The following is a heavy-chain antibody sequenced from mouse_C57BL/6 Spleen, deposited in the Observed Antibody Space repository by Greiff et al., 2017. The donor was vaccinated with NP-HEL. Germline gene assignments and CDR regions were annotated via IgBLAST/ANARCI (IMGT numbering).Heavy chain of an antibody. V-gene: IGHV5-4*01. CDR1: GFTFSSYA. CDR2: ISDGGSYT. CDR3: ARDRDYYGYYAMDY. Sequence: EVNLVESGGGLVKPGGSLKLSCAASGFTFSSYAMSWVRQTPEKRLEWVATISDGGSYTYYPDNVKGRFTISRDNAKNNLYLQMSHLKSEDTAMYYCARDRDYYGYYAMDYWGQGTSVTVSS. D-gene: IGHD1-1*01. J-gene: IGHJ4*01.